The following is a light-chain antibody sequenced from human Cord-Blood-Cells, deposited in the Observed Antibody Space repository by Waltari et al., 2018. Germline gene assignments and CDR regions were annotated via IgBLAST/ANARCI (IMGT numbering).Light chain of an antibody. CDR2: EVS. CDR3: SSYAGSNNVV. J-gene: IGLJ2*01. Sequence: QSALTQPPSAYGSPGQSVTISCTGTSRDVGGYNYVSWYQQHPGKAPKPMTYEVSKRPSGVPDRFSGSKSGNTASLTVAGLQAEDEADYYCSSYAGSNNVVFGGGTKLTVL. V-gene: IGLV2-8*01. CDR1: SRDVGGYNY.